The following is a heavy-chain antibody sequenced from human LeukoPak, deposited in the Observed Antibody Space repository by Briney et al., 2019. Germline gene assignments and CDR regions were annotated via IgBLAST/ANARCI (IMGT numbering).Heavy chain of an antibody. J-gene: IGHJ4*02. CDR3: ARGSLIPFDY. V-gene: IGHV4-59*08. Sequence: SETLSLTCTVSGGSISSYYWSWIRQPPGKGLEWIGYIYYSGSTNYNPSLKSRVTISVDTSKNQFSLKLSSVTAADTAVYYCARGSLIPFDYWGQGTLVTVSS. CDR2: IYYSGST. D-gene: IGHD2-8*01. CDR1: GGSISSYY.